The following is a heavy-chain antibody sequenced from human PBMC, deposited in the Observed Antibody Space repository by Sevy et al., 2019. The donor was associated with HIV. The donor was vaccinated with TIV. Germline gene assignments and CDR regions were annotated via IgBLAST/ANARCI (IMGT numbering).Heavy chain of an antibody. D-gene: IGHD3-22*01. J-gene: IGHJ4*02. CDR2: IYYSGST. CDR3: ASGGRHYYDSSGYYEFGTLDY. Sequence: SETLSFTCTVSGGSISSYYWSWIRQPPGKGLEWIGYIYYSGSTNYNPSLKSRVTISVDTSKNQFSLKLSSVTAADTAVYYCASGGRHYYDSSGYYEFGTLDYGGQGTLVTVSS. CDR1: GGSISSYY. V-gene: IGHV4-59*01.